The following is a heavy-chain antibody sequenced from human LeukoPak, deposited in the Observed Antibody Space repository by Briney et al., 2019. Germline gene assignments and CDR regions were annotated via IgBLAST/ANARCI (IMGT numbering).Heavy chain of an antibody. CDR1: GASISSYY. D-gene: IGHD2-2*01. CDR3: ARGPQLLWNYYYYGMDV. CDR2: LYISGST. Sequence: PSETLSLTCTVSGASISSYYYNWIRQTAGRGLEWIGRLYISGSTDYNPSLKSRVTISVDTSKNQFSLKLSSVTAADTAVYYCARGPQLLWNYYYYGMDVWGQGTTVTVSS. V-gene: IGHV4-4*07. J-gene: IGHJ6*02.